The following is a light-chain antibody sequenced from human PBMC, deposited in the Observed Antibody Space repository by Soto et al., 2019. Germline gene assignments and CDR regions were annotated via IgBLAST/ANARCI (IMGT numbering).Light chain of an antibody. CDR1: RSDVGGYNF. V-gene: IGLV2-11*01. Sequence: QSALTQPRSVSESPGQSVTISCTGTRSDVGGYNFVSWYQQYPGKAPKLMIYDVSKRPSGVPDRFSGSKSGNTASLTISGLQAEDEADYYCCSYAGTYAYVFGTGTKGTV. CDR3: CSYAGTYAYV. J-gene: IGLJ1*01. CDR2: DVS.